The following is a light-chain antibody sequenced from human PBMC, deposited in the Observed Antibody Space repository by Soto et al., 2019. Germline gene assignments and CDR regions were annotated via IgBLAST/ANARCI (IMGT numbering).Light chain of an antibody. Sequence: EIMFTQSPATLSLTPGGRATLSCRASRSISIYLAWYQQKPGQAPRLLIYDVCNRATGIPARFSGSGSGTDFTLTISSLEPEDFAVYYCQQRRNWPPEITFGQGTRLEIK. CDR2: DVC. J-gene: IGKJ5*01. CDR3: QQRRNWPPEIT. CDR1: RSISIY. V-gene: IGKV3-11*01.